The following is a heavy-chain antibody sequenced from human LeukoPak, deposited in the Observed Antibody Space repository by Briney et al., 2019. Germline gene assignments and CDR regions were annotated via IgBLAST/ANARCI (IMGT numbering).Heavy chain of an antibody. D-gene: IGHD2-2*01. J-gene: IGHJ4*02. CDR2: MNPNSGNT. CDR1: GYTFTSYD. V-gene: IGHV1-8*01. CDR3: ARSSSIVVVPAAMGYDY. Sequence: ASVKVSCKASGYTFTSYDINWVRQATGQGLEWMGWMNPNSGNTGYAQKFQGRVTMTRNTSISTAYMELSSLRSDDTAVYYCARSSSIVVVPAAMGYDYWGQGTLVTVSS.